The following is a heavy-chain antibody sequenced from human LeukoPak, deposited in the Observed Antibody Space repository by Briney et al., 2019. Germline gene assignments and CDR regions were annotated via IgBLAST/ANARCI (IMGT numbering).Heavy chain of an antibody. CDR2: IWYDGSNK. D-gene: IGHD3-10*01. J-gene: IGHJ4*02. V-gene: IGHV3-33*01. CDR3: ARRDYGSGIFDY. CDR1: GFTFSSYG. Sequence: QPGRSLRLSCAASGFTFSSYGMHWVRQAPGKGLEWVAVIWYDGSNKYYADSVKGRFTISRDNAKSSLYLQMNSLRDEDTAVYYCARRDYGSGIFDYWGQGTLVTVSS.